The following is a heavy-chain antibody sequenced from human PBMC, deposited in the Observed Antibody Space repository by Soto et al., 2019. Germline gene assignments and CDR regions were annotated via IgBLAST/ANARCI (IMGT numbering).Heavy chain of an antibody. D-gene: IGHD2-2*01. J-gene: IGHJ5*02. CDR2: ISLYSDGA. CDR1: GYTFSNYG. CDR3: ARVVPGAEAWFGP. V-gene: IGHV1-18*01. Sequence: ASVKVSCKTSGYTFSNYGITWVRQAPGQPLEWLGWISLYSDGANYAQKFQGRVSMTTDTSTTTAYMELRSLRSDDTAVYYCARVVPGAEAWFGPWGQGTLVTVSS.